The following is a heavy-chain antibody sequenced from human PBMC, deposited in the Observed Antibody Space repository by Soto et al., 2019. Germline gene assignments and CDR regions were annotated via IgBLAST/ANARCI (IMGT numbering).Heavy chain of an antibody. CDR2: INHSGST. J-gene: IGHJ6*02. Sequence: AETLSLTCAVYGGSFSGYYWSWIRQPPGKGLEWIGEINHSGSTNYNPSLKSRVTISVDTSKNQFSLKLSSVTAADTAVYYCARKVRTMVRGVRYGMDGWGQGTTVTVSS. V-gene: IGHV4-34*01. CDR3: ARKVRTMVRGVRYGMDG. CDR1: GGSFSGYY. D-gene: IGHD3-10*01.